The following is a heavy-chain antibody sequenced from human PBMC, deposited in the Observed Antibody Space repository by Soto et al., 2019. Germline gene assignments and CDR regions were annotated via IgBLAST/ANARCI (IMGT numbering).Heavy chain of an antibody. J-gene: IGHJ6*02. CDR3: ARGSITMIVVVTPGPGMDV. D-gene: IGHD3-22*01. CDR1: GYTFTSYY. Sequence: GASVKVSCKASGYTFTSYYMHWVRQAPGQGLEWMGIIDPSGGSTSYAQKFQGRVTMTRDTSTSTVYMELSSLRSEDTAVYYCARGSITMIVVVTPGPGMDVWGQGTTVTAP. V-gene: IGHV1-46*01. CDR2: IDPSGGST.